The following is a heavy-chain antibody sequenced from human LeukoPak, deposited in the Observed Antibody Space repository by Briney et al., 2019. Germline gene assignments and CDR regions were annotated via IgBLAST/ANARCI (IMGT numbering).Heavy chain of an antibody. CDR1: GGTLSSYA. CDR2: IIPIFGKA. J-gene: IGHJ5*02. V-gene: IGHV1-69*13. Sequence: GASVKVSCKASGGTLSSYAISWVRQAPGQGLEWMGGIIPIFGKANYARKLQGRVTITADESTSTAYMELSSLRSEDTAVYYCARGIGAGGLNWFDPWGQGTLVTVSS. CDR3: ARGIGAGGLNWFDP. D-gene: IGHD3-16*01.